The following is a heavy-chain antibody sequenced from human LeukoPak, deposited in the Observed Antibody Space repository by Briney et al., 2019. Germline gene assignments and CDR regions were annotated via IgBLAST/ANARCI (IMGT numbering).Heavy chain of an antibody. CDR2: LGTDGTYT. D-gene: IGHD4-11*01. J-gene: IGHJ5*02. Sequence: PGGSLRLSCAASGFNLRDYWMHWVRRAPGKGLVWVSRLGTDGTYTNYADSVTGRFTISRDNAKNTLYLQMDSLRAEDTSFYYCVRDPSNSGNWFDPWGQGTLVTVSS. V-gene: IGHV3-74*01. CDR1: GFNLRDYW. CDR3: VRDPSNSGNWFDP.